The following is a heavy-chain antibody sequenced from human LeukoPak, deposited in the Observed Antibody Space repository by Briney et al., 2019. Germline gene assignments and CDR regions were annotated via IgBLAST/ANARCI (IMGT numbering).Heavy chain of an antibody. V-gene: IGHV3-11*04. J-gene: IGHJ3*02. Sequence: GGSLRLSCAASGFTFSDYYMSWIRQAPGKGLEWVSYISSSGSTIYYADSVKGRFTISRDNAKNSLYLQMNSLRAEDTAVYYCARDLSRGGNPRQGAFDIWGQGTMVTVSS. CDR3: ARDLSRGGNPRQGAFDI. CDR2: ISSSGSTI. CDR1: GFTFSDYY. D-gene: IGHD4-23*01.